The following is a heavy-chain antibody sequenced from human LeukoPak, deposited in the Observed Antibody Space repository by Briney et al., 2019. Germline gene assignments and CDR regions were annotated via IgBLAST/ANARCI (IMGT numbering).Heavy chain of an antibody. CDR2: IIPIFGTA. CDR1: GGTFSSYA. CDR3: ASPRTYYYDSSGYYFLNFDY. D-gene: IGHD3-22*01. V-gene: IGHV1-69*01. J-gene: IGHJ4*02. Sequence: SVTVSCTASGGTFSSYAISWVRQAPGQGLEWMGGIIPIFGTANYAQKFQGRVTITADESTSTAYMELSSLRSEDTAVYYCASPRTYYYDSSGYYFLNFDYWGQGTLVTVSS.